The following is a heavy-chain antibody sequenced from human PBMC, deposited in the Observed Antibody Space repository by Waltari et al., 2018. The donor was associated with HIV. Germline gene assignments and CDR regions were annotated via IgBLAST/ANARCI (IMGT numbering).Heavy chain of an antibody. D-gene: IGHD2-2*01. V-gene: IGHV3-7*01. Sequence: EVQLVESGGGLVQPGGSLTLSCAASGFTFDEHWMSWFRQAPGQGRWWVANRNQDGRRRDPRASGVGRFTISRDNAKNALLLQMSSLRVEDTAVYFCVRDIHECSTKTGYYWCDPWGQGTLVTVSS. CDR2: RNQDGRRR. CDR1: GFTFDEHW. CDR3: VRDIHECSTKTGYYWCDP. J-gene: IGHJ5*02.